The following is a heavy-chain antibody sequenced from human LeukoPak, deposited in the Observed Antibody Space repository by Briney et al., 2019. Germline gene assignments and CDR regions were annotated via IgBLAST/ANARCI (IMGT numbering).Heavy chain of an antibody. CDR3: ARDKGLPQAFDI. D-gene: IGHD5/OR15-5a*01. V-gene: IGHV4-59*01. CDR1: GGSISSFY. CDR2: ISYSETT. J-gene: IGHJ3*02. Sequence: PSETLSLTCTVSGGSISSFYWSRIRQPPGKGLEYIGYISYSETTSHNPSLKSRVTISVDTSKNQFSLKLTSVTAADTAVYYCARDKGLPQAFDIWGQGTMVTVSS.